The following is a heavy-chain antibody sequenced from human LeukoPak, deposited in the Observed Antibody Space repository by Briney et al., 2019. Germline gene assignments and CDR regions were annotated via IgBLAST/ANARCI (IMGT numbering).Heavy chain of an antibody. CDR1: GYIFARYY. V-gene: IGHV1-46*01. CDR2: INPSGGST. J-gene: IGHJ4*02. D-gene: IGHD3-3*01. CDR3: ARDSEIFGSDH. Sequence: ASVKVSCKASGYIFARYYIHWLRQAPGQGLEWMGIINPSGGSTRYAQKFQGRVTMTRDTSTSTVYMELSSLRSEDTAVYYCARDSEIFGSDHWGQGTLVTVSS.